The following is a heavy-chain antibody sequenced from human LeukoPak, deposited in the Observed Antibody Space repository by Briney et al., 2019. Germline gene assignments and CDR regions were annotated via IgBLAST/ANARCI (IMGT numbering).Heavy chain of an antibody. Sequence: ASVKVSCKASGYSFTSYAMHWVRQALGQRLEWMGWINVDSGNTKYSEKFQDRVTITRDTSASTAYVELSRLSSEDTAIYYCARDHRANGNFVSATTFDFWGQGTLVTVSS. CDR1: GYSFTSYA. V-gene: IGHV1-3*01. CDR3: ARDHRANGNFVSATTFDF. D-gene: IGHD2/OR15-2a*01. CDR2: INVDSGNT. J-gene: IGHJ4*02.